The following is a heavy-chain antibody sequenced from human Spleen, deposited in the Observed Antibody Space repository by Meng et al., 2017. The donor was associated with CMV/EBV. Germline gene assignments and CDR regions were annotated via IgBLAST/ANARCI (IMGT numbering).Heavy chain of an antibody. D-gene: IGHD3-16*01. CDR2: ISSSSYM. Sequence: GESLKISCAASGFTFSNYSMNWVRQAPGKGLEWVSSISSSSYMYYAESMKGRLTISRDNAKKSLYLQMKSLRAEDTAVYYCARTHNGRGGSFDFWGQGALVTVSS. J-gene: IGHJ4*02. V-gene: IGHV3-69-1*01. CDR1: GFTFSNYS. CDR3: ARTHNGRGGSFDF.